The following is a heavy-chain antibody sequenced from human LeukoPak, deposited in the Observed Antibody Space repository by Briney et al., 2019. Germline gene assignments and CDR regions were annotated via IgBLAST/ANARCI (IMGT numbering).Heavy chain of an antibody. CDR2: IIPVFGTA. CDR3: AREGSSSSRDAFDI. J-gene: IGHJ3*02. Sequence: GASVKVSCKASGGTFSSYAISWVRQAPGQGLEWMGGIIPVFGTANYAQKFQGRVTITADKSTSTAYMELSSLRSEDTAVYYCAREGSSSSRDAFDIWGQGTMVTVSS. D-gene: IGHD6-6*01. CDR1: GGTFSSYA. V-gene: IGHV1-69*06.